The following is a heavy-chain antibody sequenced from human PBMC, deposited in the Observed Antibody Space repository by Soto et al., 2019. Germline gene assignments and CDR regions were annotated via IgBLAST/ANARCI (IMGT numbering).Heavy chain of an antibody. D-gene: IGHD6-19*01. Sequence: EVQLLESGGGLVQPGGSLRLFCAASGFTFSNYAMTWVRQAPGKGLEWVSTITSGGSTYFGDTVKGRSTISTDNSKSTLYLQMNSLRAEDTAVYYCAKTDKFDSQSSGWANRFDYWGQGTLVTVSS. J-gene: IGHJ4*02. CDR2: ITSGGST. V-gene: IGHV3-23*01. CDR3: AKTDKFDSQSSGWANRFDY. CDR1: GFTFSNYA.